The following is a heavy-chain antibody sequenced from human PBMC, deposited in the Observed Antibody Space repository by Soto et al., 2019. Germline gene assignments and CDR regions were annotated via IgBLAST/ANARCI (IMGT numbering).Heavy chain of an antibody. CDR3: AKAPYSSSWYLLAY. D-gene: IGHD6-13*01. J-gene: IGHJ4*02. CDR1: GYTFTGYY. Sequence: ASVKVSCKAPGYTFTGYYMHWVRQAPGQGLEWMGWINPNSGGTNYAQKFQGRVTMTRDTSISTAYMELNSLRAEDTALYYCAKAPYSSSWYLLAYWGQGTLVTVSS. CDR2: INPNSGGT. V-gene: IGHV1-2*02.